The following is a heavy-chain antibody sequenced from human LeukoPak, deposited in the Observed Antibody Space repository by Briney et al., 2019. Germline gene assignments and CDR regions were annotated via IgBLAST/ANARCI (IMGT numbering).Heavy chain of an antibody. D-gene: IGHD6-13*01. CDR1: GYTFTSYD. CDR2: MNPNSGNT. Sequence: RASVKVSCKASGYTFTSYDINWVRQATGQGLEWMGWMNPNSGNTGYAQKFQGRVTMTRNTSISTAYMELSSLRSEDTAVYYCARVAAAGTKGDYWGQGTLVTVSS. V-gene: IGHV1-8*01. J-gene: IGHJ4*02. CDR3: ARVAAAGTKGDY.